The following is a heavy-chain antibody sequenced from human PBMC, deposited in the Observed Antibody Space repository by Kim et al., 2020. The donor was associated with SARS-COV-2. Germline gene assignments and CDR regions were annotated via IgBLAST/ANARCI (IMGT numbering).Heavy chain of an antibody. J-gene: IGHJ3*02. CDR1: GGSISSSSYY. CDR2: IYYSGST. V-gene: IGHV4-39*01. Sequence: SETLSLTCTVSGGSISSSSYYWGWIRQPPGKGLEWIGSIYYSGSTYYNPSLKSRVTISVDTSKTHFSLKLSSVTAADTAVYYFARHPLSLLWFENAFDIWGQGTMVTVSS. D-gene: IGHD3-10*01. CDR3: ARHPLSLLWFENAFDI.